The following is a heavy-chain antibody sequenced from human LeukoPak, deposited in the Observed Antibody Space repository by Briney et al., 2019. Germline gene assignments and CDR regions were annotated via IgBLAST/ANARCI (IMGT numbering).Heavy chain of an antibody. J-gene: IGHJ3*02. V-gene: IGHV4-59*01. CDR2: IYYSGST. Sequence: SETLSLTCTVSGGSISSYYWSWIRQPPGKGLEWIGYIYYSGSTNYNPSLKSRVTISVDTSKNQFSLKLSSVTAADTAVYYCARDKGRWQQPEAFDIWGQGTMVTVSS. CDR3: ARDKGRWQQPEAFDI. D-gene: IGHD5-24*01. CDR1: GGSISSYY.